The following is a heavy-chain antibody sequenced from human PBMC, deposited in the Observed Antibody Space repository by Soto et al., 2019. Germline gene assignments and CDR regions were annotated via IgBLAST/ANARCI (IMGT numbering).Heavy chain of an antibody. D-gene: IGHD5-18*01. Sequence: PGESLKISCVVSGFNFNNYGMHWVRQAPGKGLEWVAVISDDGTEKYYADSVKGRFTISRDNSKNALYLQMNSLRAEDTAVYYCAKDLSGYSYGHDYWGQGTLVTVSS. CDR3: AKDLSGYSYGHDY. CDR1: GFNFNNYG. V-gene: IGHV3-30*04. J-gene: IGHJ4*02. CDR2: ISDDGTEK.